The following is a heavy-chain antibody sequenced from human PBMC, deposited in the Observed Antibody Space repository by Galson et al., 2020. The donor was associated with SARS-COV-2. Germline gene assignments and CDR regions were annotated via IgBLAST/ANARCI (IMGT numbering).Heavy chain of an antibody. D-gene: IGHD6-13*01. J-gene: IGHJ6*03. CDR3: ARGDYSSSHFPYYYMDV. V-gene: IGHV4-59*01. CDR1: GGSIASYY. Sequence: SETLSLTCTVPGGSIASYYGSWVRQPPGKGLEWIGYIYYTGSSTKYNPSLSSRVTMSMAAATNQFSLKLNSVTAADTAVYYCARGDYSSSHFPYYYMDVWGKGTTVTVSS. CDR2: IYYTGSST.